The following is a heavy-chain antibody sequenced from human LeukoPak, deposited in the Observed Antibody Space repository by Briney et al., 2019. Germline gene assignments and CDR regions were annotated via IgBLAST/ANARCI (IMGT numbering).Heavy chain of an antibody. CDR3: ARDPVYYYDSSGYDY. J-gene: IGHJ4*02. CDR1: GGSVSSGSYY. V-gene: IGHV4-61*01. Sequence: PSETLSLTCTVSGGSVSSGSYYWSWIRQPPGKGLEWIGYIYYSGSTNYNPSLKSRVTISVDTSKNQFSLKLSSVTAADTAVYYCARDPVYYYDSSGYDYWGQGTLVTVSS. D-gene: IGHD3-22*01. CDR2: IYYSGST.